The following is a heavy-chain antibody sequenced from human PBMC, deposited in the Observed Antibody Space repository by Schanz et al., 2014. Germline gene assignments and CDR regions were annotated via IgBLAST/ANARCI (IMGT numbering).Heavy chain of an antibody. CDR3: YGMDV. CDR2: IFFRGST. J-gene: IGHJ6*02. CDR1: GGSISSGGYS. V-gene: IGHV4-30-4*07. Sequence: QVQLQESGPGLVKPSQTLSLTCAVSGGSISSGGYSWSWIRQPPGKGLEWIGYIFFRGSTYYNPSLKGRVTISIETSKNQFSLRLTSVTAADTAVYYCYGMDVWGQGTTVTVSS.